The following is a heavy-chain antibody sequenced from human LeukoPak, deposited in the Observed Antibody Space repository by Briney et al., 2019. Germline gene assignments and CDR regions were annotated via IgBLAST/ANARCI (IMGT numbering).Heavy chain of an antibody. V-gene: IGHV4-39*01. D-gene: IGHD2-21*01. J-gene: IGHJ4*02. CDR2: ISYGGST. CDR1: GGSISSNSNY. Sequence: SETLSLTCTVSGGSISSNSNYWAWIRQPPGRGLEWIGSISYGGSTYYSPSLESRVTISVDTSKNQFSLNLSSVTAADMAVYYCARQALWFFDHWGQGTLVTVSS. CDR3: ARQALWFFDH.